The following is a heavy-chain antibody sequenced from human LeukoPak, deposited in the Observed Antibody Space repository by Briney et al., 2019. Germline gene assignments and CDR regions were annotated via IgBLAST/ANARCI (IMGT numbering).Heavy chain of an antibody. Sequence: SETLSLTCTVSGGSISSGGYYWSWIRQHPGKGLEWIGYIYYSGSTYYNPSLKSRVTISVDTSKNQFSLKLSSVTAADTAVYYCARGRGAKVDYWGQGTLVTVSS. J-gene: IGHJ4*02. CDR3: ARGRGAKVDY. D-gene: IGHD3-10*01. CDR1: GGSISSGGYY. CDR2: IYYSGST. V-gene: IGHV4-31*03.